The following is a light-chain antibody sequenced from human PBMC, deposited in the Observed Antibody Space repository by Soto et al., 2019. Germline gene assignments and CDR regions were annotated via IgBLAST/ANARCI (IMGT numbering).Light chain of an antibody. V-gene: IGKV3-11*01. CDR2: DAS. J-gene: IGKJ1*01. Sequence: EIVLTQSPGTLSLSPGERATISCRASQSVSNNYLAWYQQKPGQAPRLLIYDASNRATGIPARFSGSGSGTDFTLTISSLEPEDFAVYYCQQRSNWPPWTFGQGTKVDIK. CDR1: QSVSNNY. CDR3: QQRSNWPPWT.